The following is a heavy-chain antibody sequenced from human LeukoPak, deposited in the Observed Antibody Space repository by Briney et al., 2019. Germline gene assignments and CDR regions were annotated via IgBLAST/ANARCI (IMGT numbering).Heavy chain of an antibody. J-gene: IGHJ4*02. CDR1: GYTFTSYG. CDR2: ISAYNGNT. CDR3: ARAHQSYYYDSSGSDYFDY. V-gene: IGHV1-18*01. D-gene: IGHD3-22*01. Sequence: GASVKVSCKASGYTFTSYGISWVRQAPGQGLEWMGWISAYNGNTNYAQKLQGRVTMTTDTSTSTAYMELRSLRSDDTAVYYCARAHQSYYYDSSGSDYFDYWGQGTLSPSPQ.